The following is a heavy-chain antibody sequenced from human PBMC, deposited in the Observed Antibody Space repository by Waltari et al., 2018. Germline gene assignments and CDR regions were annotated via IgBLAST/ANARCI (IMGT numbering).Heavy chain of an antibody. Sequence: QVQLVQSGAAVKKPGASVKGSCTASGYTFPAYYIPVGREAPGQGLEWVGRINPNDGGTSYPQRFKGRVTMTRDTSISTAYMELSRLISDDTAIYYCARDPHCSSTSCYYFDSWGQGTLVTVSS. D-gene: IGHD2-2*01. CDR3: ARDPHCSSTSCYYFDS. CDR1: GYTFPAYY. V-gene: IGHV1-2*06. CDR2: INPNDGGT. J-gene: IGHJ4*02.